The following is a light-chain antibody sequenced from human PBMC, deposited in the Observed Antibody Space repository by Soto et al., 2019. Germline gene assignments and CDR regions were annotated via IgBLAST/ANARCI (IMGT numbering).Light chain of an antibody. Sequence: QPVLTQSPSASASLGASVKLTCTLSSGHSSYAIAWHQQQPEKGPRYLMKLNSDGSHSKGDRIHDRFSGSSSGAERYLTLSSLQSEDEADYYCQTWGTGPAVFGGGTQLTVL. CDR3: QTWGTGPAV. J-gene: IGLJ7*01. CDR1: SGHSSYA. CDR2: LNSDGSH. V-gene: IGLV4-69*01.